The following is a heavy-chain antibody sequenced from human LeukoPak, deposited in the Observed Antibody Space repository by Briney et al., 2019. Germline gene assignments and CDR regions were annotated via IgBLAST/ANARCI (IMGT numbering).Heavy chain of an antibody. CDR2: IYYSGST. CDR3: ARDLLIAAAGTGGAFDI. V-gene: IGHV4-39*07. Sequence: SETLSLTCTVSGGSISSSSYYWGWIRQPPGKGLEWIGSIYYSGSTYYNPSLKSRVTISVDTSKNQFSLKLSSVTAADTAVYYCARDLLIAAAGTGGAFDIWGQGTMVTVSS. J-gene: IGHJ3*02. D-gene: IGHD6-13*01. CDR1: GGSISSSSYY.